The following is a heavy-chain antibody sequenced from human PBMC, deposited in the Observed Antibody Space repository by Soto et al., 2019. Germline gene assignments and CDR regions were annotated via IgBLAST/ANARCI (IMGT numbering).Heavy chain of an antibody. D-gene: IGHD3-3*01. CDR2: TWYDGSNK. J-gene: IGHJ4*02. CDR1: GFTFSSYA. V-gene: IGHV3-33*06. Sequence: LRLSCAASGFTFSSYAMYWVRQAPGKGLQWVAVTWYDGSNKYYADSVKGRFTISRDNSKNTLYLQMNSLRAEDTAVYYCAKEDGVVSIRVVDYWGQGTLVTVSS. CDR3: AKEDGVVSIRVVDY.